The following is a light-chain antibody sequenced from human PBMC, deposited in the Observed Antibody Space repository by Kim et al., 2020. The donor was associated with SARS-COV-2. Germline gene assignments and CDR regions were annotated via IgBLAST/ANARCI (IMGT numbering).Light chain of an antibody. CDR1: QSYRMW. V-gene: IGKV1-5*03. CDR2: KGY. J-gene: IGKJ2*01. CDR3: QQYDNY. Sequence: FTLTAPVRHRIMVACRHSQSYRMWLAWNRQSPGDAAKLRISKGYCLQSGVPSKFSGGGSGTDYTLTIGRLHPDEFGSYFLQQYDNYFGRDTKLEIK.